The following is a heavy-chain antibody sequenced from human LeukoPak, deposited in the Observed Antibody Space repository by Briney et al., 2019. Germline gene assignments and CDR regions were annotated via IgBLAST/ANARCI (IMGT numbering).Heavy chain of an antibody. J-gene: IGHJ4*02. D-gene: IGHD3-10*01. V-gene: IGHV3-30*04. CDR1: GFTFSSYA. CDR2: ISYDGSNK. CDR3: ARARYHYGSGSSYFDY. Sequence: GGSLRLSCAASGFTFSSYAMHWVRQAPGKGLEWVAVISYDGSNKYYADSVKGRFTISRDNSKNTLYLQMNSLRAEDTAVYYCARARYHYGSGSSYFDYWGQGTLVTVSS.